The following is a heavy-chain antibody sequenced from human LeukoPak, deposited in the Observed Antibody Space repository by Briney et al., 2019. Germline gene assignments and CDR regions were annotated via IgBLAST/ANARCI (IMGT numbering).Heavy chain of an antibody. V-gene: IGHV3-64D*06. Sequence: GGSLTLSCSVSGFTFSNYAMHWVRQAPGKGLEYASAISSDGGTTYYADSVKARFTLSRDNSKHTLYLQMTSLRPQDTAVYYCVKGRSGSLPSDCDYWGQGTLVSVSS. J-gene: IGHJ4*02. CDR2: ISSDGGTT. D-gene: IGHD3-3*01. CDR3: VKGRSGSLPSDCDY. CDR1: GFTFSNYA.